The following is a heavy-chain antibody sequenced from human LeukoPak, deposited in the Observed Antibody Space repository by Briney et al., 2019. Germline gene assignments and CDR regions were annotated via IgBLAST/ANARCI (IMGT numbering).Heavy chain of an antibody. CDR3: ARDNTYMFDY. J-gene: IGHJ4*02. Sequence: GGSLRLSCAASGLTFDDYAMHWVRQAPGKGLEWVSGISWNSGSIGYADPVKGRFTVARDNAKNTLYLEMNRLRAEDTAVYYCARDNTYMFDYWGQGTQVTVSS. CDR2: ISWNSGSI. D-gene: IGHD2-2*02. V-gene: IGHV3-9*01. CDR1: GLTFDDYA.